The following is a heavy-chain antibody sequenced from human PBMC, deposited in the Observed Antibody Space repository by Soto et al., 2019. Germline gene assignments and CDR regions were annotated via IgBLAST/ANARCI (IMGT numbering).Heavy chain of an antibody. CDR1: GFTFSNYA. CDR3: AKGSNAHQYFDY. D-gene: IGHD3-16*01. J-gene: IGHJ4*02. Sequence: EVQLLESGGGLVQPGGSLRLSCSASGFTFSNYAMSWVRQAPGKGLEWVSSISGSGDNSYYADFVKGRFSFSRDNPNNTLYLQMNSLRAADTAVYYCAKGSNAHQYFDYWGQGTLVTVAS. CDR2: ISGSGDNS. V-gene: IGHV3-23*01.